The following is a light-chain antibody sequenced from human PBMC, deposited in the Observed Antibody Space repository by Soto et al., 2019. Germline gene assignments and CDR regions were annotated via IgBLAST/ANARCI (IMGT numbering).Light chain of an antibody. CDR3: QQLNSYPIT. CDR2: GAS. V-gene: IGKV4-1*01. Sequence: DIVLTQSPDSLGMSLGERATMTCKSSQSILYKSKNKNYLAWYQQKPGQAPRLLIHGASTRATGFPARFSGSGSGTDFTLTISSLQPEDFATYYCQQLNSYPITFGQGTRLEIK. CDR1: QSILYKSKNKNY. J-gene: IGKJ5*01.